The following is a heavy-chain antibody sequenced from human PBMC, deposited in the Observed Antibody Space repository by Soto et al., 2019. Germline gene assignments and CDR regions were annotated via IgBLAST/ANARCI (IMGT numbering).Heavy chain of an antibody. J-gene: IGHJ5*02. V-gene: IGHV3-66*01. CDR2: IYSGGTT. Sequence: EVQLVESGGGLVQPGGALRLSCAASGCAVSSNYMSWVRQAPGKGLEWVSVIYSGGTTYYADSVKGRFTISRDNSKNTLYLTMNSLRAEDTAVYYCARNGDSSDYRGWFDPWGQGTLVTVSS. D-gene: IGHD3-22*01. CDR3: ARNGDSSDYRGWFDP. CDR1: GCAVSSNY.